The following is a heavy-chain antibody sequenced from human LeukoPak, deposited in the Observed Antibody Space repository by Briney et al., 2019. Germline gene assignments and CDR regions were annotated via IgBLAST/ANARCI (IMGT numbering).Heavy chain of an antibody. CDR1: GYTFTSYY. CDR2: IIPILGIA. J-gene: IGHJ4*02. V-gene: IGHV1-69*02. CDR3: ARTPKIQYDSSGYYPRGVDY. Sequence: GASVKVSCKASGYTFTSYYMHWVRQAPGQGLEWMGRIIPILGIANYAQKFQGRVTITADKSTSTAYMELSSLRSEDTAVYYCARTPKIQYDSSGYYPRGVDYWGQGTLVTVSS. D-gene: IGHD3-22*01.